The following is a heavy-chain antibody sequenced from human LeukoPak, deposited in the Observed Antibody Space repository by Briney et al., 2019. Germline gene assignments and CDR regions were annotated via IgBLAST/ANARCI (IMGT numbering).Heavy chain of an antibody. D-gene: IGHD2-15*01. J-gene: IGHJ4*02. V-gene: IGHV4-4*02. Sequence: SETLSLTCSVSGASITNSDWWTWVRQPPGEGLEWIGEIYHGGTTKYNPSLKSRVTISVDKSKNQFPLKLSSVSAADTAVYYCARVRCSEGKCNFFDYWGQGTLVTVSS. CDR3: ARVRCSEGKCNFFDY. CDR1: GASITNSDW. CDR2: IYHGGTT.